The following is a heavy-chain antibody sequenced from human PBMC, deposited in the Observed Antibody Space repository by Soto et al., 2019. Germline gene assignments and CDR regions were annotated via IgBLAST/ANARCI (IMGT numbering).Heavy chain of an antibody. D-gene: IGHD6-19*01. V-gene: IGHV3-48*03. CDR3: ARSPYSSGYYYYYGMDV. Sequence: EVQLVESGGGLVQPGGSLRLSCAASGFTFSSYEMNWVRQAPGKGLEWVSYISSSGSTIYYADSVKGRFTISRDNAKNSLDLQINRLRAQEKGVYYWARSPYSSGYYYYYGMDVWGQGTTVTVSS. CDR1: GFTFSSYE. CDR2: ISSSGSTI. J-gene: IGHJ6*02.